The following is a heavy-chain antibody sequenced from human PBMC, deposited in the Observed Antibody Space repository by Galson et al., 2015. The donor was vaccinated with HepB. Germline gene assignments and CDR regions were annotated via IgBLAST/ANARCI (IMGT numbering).Heavy chain of an antibody. Sequence: SLRLSCAASGFTFSIHEMNWVRQAPGKGLEWVSYISNSGSTIYYGDSVKGRVTISRDNTRNSVYLQMNSLGAEDTGVYYCARDGYGLGIGTYYGMDVWGQGTTVTVSS. CDR2: ISNSGSTI. CDR1: GFTFSIHE. CDR3: ARDGYGLGIGTYYGMDV. D-gene: IGHD3-10*01. J-gene: IGHJ6*02. V-gene: IGHV3-48*03.